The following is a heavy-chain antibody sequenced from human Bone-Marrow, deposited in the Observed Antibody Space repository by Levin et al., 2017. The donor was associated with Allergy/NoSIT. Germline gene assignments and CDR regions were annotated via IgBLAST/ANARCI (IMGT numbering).Heavy chain of an antibody. V-gene: IGHV3-23*05. CDR3: AKDHESSGWPTFDH. J-gene: IGHJ4*02. D-gene: IGHD6-19*01. CDR1: GFTFTRFA. CDR2: FANTAKT. Sequence: GGSLRLSCAASGFTFTRFALSWVRQAPGKGLEWVSSFANTAKTYYADSVRGRFTISRDTSTNTLYLEMNSLRDEDTATYYCAKDHESSGWPTFDHWGQGTLVTVSS.